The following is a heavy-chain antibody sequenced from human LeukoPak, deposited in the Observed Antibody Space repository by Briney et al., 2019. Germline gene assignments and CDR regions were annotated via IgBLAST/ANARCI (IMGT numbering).Heavy chain of an antibody. CDR2: IRSKAYGGTT. CDR1: GFTFGDYA. Sequence: GGSLRLSCTASGFTFGDYAMSWFRQAPGKGLEWVGFIRSKAYGGTTEYAASVKGRFTTSRDDSKTIAYLQMNSLKTEDTAVYYCSVGNMITFGRNWFDPWGQGTLVTVSS. J-gene: IGHJ5*02. CDR3: SVGNMITFGRNWFDP. D-gene: IGHD3-16*01. V-gene: IGHV3-49*03.